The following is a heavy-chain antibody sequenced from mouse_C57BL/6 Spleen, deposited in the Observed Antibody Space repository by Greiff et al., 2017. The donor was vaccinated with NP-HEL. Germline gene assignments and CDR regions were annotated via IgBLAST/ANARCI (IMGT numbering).Heavy chain of an antibody. Sequence: QVQLQQSGAELVKPGASVKISCKASGYAFTSYWMNWVKQRPGQGLEWIGRIYPGDGDTNYNGKFKGKATLTADKSSSTAYMQLSSLTSEDSAVYFCASGGYYSNYVPGFAYWGQGTLVTVSA. CDR2: IYPGDGDT. J-gene: IGHJ3*01. CDR1: GYAFTSYW. CDR3: ASGGYYSNYVPGFAY. D-gene: IGHD2-5*01. V-gene: IGHV1-80*01.